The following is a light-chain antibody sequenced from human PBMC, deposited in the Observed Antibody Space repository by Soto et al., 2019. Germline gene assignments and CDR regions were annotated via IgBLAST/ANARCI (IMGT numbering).Light chain of an antibody. CDR1: QSISSW. Sequence: DIQMTQSPSTLSASVGDRVTITCQASQSISSWLAWYQQKPGKAPKLMIYEASTLQSGVPSRFSGSGSGTEFTLTISGLLPEDVATYHCQQLNTLPFTFGQGTRLEIK. V-gene: IGKV1-5*01. J-gene: IGKJ5*01. CDR2: EAS. CDR3: QQLNTLPFT.